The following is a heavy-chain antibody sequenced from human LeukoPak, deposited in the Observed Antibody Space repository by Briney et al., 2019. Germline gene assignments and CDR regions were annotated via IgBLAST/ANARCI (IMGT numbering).Heavy chain of an antibody. J-gene: IGHJ4*02. D-gene: IGHD3-10*01. Sequence: PGGSLRLSRAASGFTFSSYEMNWVRQAPGKGLEWVSYISSSGSTIYYADSVKGRFNISRDNAKNSLYLQMNSLSAEDTAVYDCARDFPSITMVRRVIYFDYWGQGTLVTVSS. CDR1: GFTFSSYE. CDR3: ARDFPSITMVRRVIYFDY. V-gene: IGHV3-48*03. CDR2: ISSSGSTI.